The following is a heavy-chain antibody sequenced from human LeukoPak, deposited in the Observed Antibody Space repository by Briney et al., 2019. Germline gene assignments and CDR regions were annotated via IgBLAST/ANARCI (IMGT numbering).Heavy chain of an antibody. CDR2: IYSGGST. Sequence: GGSLRLSCAASGFTVSSNYMSWVRQAPGKGLEWVSVIYSGGSTYYADSVKGRFTISRDNSKHTLYLQMNSLRAEDTAVYYCARDDDLWGDRAFDIWGQGTMVTVSS. J-gene: IGHJ3*02. CDR3: ARDDDLWGDRAFDI. D-gene: IGHD3-3*01. V-gene: IGHV3-53*01. CDR1: GFTVSSNY.